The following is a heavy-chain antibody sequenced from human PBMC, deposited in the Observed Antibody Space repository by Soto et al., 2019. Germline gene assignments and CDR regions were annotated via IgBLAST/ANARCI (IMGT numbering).Heavy chain of an antibody. Sequence: SETLSITCTVAGGSISSGGYCWSWIRQHPGKGLEWIGYIYYSGSTYYNPSLKSRVTISVDTSKNQFSLKLSSVTAADTAVYYCAANGAVYDILTGLDYWGQGTLVTVS. CDR1: GGSISSGGYC. CDR3: AANGAVYDILTGLDY. V-gene: IGHV4-31*03. J-gene: IGHJ4*02. D-gene: IGHD3-9*01. CDR2: IYYSGST.